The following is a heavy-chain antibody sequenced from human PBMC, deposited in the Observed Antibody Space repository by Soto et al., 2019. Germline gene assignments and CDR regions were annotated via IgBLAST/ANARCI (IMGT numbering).Heavy chain of an antibody. CDR2: MSTRGSTI. Sequence: QVQLVESGGGLVKPGGSLRLSCAASGFTFSDYYMSWIRQAPGKGLEWVSYMSTRGSTIYYADSVKGRFTISRANAKNSLYLQMNSLRAEDTAVYYGARDDIAVSGISTYCFYGMDVWGQGTTVTVSS. CDR1: GFTFSDYY. V-gene: IGHV3-11*01. D-gene: IGHD6-19*01. J-gene: IGHJ6*02. CDR3: ARDDIAVSGISTYCFYGMDV.